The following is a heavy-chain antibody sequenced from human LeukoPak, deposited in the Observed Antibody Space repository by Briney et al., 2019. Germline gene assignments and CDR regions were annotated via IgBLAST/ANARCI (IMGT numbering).Heavy chain of an antibody. CDR1: GGSISSGGYY. D-gene: IGHD3-9*01. Sequence: KSSETLSLTCTVSGGSISSGGYYWSWIRQHPGTGLEWIVYIYYSGSTYYNPSLKSRVTISVDTSKNQFSLKLSSVTAADTAVYYCAKDEVRYFDWSHHYYYGMDVWGKGTTVTVSS. CDR2: IYYSGST. CDR3: AKDEVRYFDWSHHYYYGMDV. J-gene: IGHJ6*04. V-gene: IGHV4-31*03.